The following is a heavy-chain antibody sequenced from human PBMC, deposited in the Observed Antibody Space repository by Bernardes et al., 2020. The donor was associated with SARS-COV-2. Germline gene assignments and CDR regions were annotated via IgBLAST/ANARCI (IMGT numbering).Heavy chain of an antibody. J-gene: IGHJ4*02. Sequence: TLSLTCAVYGGSFSGYYWSWIRQPPGKGLEWIGEINHSGSTNYNPSLKSRVTISVDTSKNQFSLKLSSVTAADTAVYYCARDATTVTTQGVDYWGQGTLVTVSS. D-gene: IGHD4-4*01. CDR1: GGSFSGYY. CDR3: ARDATTVTTQGVDY. CDR2: INHSGST. V-gene: IGHV4-34*01.